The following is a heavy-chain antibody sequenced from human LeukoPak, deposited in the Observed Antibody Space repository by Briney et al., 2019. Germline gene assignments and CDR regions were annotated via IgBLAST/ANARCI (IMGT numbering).Heavy chain of an antibody. CDR1: GYTFTSYG. J-gene: IGHJ4*02. V-gene: IGHV1-18*01. Sequence: ASVKVSCKASGYTFTSYGISWVRQAPGQGLEWMGWISAYNGNTNYAQKLQGRVTMTTDTSTGTAYMELRSLRSDDTAVYYCARVGCSSTSCYGDHDYWGQGTLVTVSS. D-gene: IGHD2-2*01. CDR2: ISAYNGNT. CDR3: ARVGCSSTSCYGDHDY.